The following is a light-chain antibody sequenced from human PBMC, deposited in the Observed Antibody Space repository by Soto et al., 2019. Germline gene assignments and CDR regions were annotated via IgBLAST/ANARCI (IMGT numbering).Light chain of an antibody. Sequence: ESVLTQSPGTLSLSPGERATLSCRASQSVDNRYFAWYQQKPGQAPRLLIYDVSTRATGVPTRFSGSGSGTEFTLTISSLQSEDFAVYYCQQYHDWPLTFGGGTRVEIK. CDR3: QQYHDWPLT. J-gene: IGKJ4*01. CDR1: QSVDNRY. V-gene: IGKV3D-15*01. CDR2: DVS.